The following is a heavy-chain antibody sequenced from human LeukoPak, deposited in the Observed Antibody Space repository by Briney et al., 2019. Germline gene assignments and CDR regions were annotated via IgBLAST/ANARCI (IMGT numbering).Heavy chain of an antibody. CDR2: IYYSGST. CDR1: GGSISSGDYY. D-gene: IGHD4-23*01. V-gene: IGHV4-30-4*08. Sequence: KASETLSLTCTVSGGSISSGDYYWSWIRQPPGKGLEWIGYIYYSGSTYYNPSLKSGVTISVDTSKNQFSLKLSSVTAADTAVYYCARAPTVVRIFDYWGQGTLVTVSS. CDR3: ARAPTVVRIFDY. J-gene: IGHJ4*02.